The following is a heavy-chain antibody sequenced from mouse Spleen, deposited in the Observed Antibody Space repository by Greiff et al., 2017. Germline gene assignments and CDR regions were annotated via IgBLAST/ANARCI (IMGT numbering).Heavy chain of an antibody. Sequence: VQRVESGPGLVQPSQSLSITCTVSGFSLTSYGVHWVRQSPGKGLEWLGVIWSGGSTDYNAAFISRLSISKDNSKSQVFFKMNSLQANDTAIYYCASPRNPYYDAFAYWGQGTLVTVSA. CDR2: IWSGGST. CDR1: GFSLTSYG. J-gene: IGHJ3*01. D-gene: IGHD2-4*01. V-gene: IGHV2-2*02. CDR3: ASPRNPYYDAFAY.